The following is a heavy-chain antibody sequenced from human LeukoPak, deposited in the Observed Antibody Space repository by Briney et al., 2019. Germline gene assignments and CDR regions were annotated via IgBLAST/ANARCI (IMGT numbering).Heavy chain of an antibody. CDR2: VYSGGST. J-gene: IGHJ2*01. CDR3: AFPSAEMTAINGWYFDV. Sequence: PGGSLRCYSAAYAFTSINLCRHRDRQAPGKGLEWVSVVYSGGSTYYADSVKGRFTISRDYSKNTLYLQMNNLRAEDTAVYYCAFPSAEMTAINGWYFDVWGRGTLVTVSS. V-gene: IGHV3-66*01. CDR1: AFTSINLC. D-gene: IGHD5-24*01.